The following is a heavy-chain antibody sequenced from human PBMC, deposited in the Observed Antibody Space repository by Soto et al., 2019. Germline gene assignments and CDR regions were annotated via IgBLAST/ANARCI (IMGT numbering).Heavy chain of an antibody. CDR2: IHRGGST. J-gene: IGHJ4*02. CDR3: ARSANTYGSPFDY. Sequence: GSLRLSCAASGFTVGNNYMSWVRQAPGKGLEWVSIIHRGGSTSYADSVKGRFTISRDSSKNILYLQINGLTADDTAVYYCARSANTYGSPFDYWGQGALVTVSS. CDR1: GFTVGNNY. D-gene: IGHD3-10*01. V-gene: IGHV3-66*01.